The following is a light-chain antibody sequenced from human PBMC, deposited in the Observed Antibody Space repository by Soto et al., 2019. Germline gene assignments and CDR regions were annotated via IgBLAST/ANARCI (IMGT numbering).Light chain of an antibody. Sequence: DIQMTQSPSTLSGSVGDRVTITCRASQTISSWLAWYQQKPGKAPKLLIYKASTLKSGVPSRFSGSGSGTEFTLTISSLQPDDFAVYYCHHYNSWPYTFGQGTKVEIK. J-gene: IGKJ2*01. CDR1: QTISSW. V-gene: IGKV1-5*03. CDR2: KAS. CDR3: HHYNSWPYT.